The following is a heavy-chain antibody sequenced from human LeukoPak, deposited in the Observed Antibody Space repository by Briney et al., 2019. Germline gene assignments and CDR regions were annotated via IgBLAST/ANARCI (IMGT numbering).Heavy chain of an antibody. J-gene: IGHJ4*02. V-gene: IGHV3-21*01. Sequence: GGSLRLSCVASGFTFSSYNMNWVRQAPGKGLEWVSSISSSSYIYYADSVKGRFTISRDNAKNSLYLQMNSLRAEDTAVYWCTRDYIAYDPLDYWGQGTQVTVSS. CDR2: ISSSSYI. CDR3: TRDYIAYDPLDY. CDR1: GFTFSSYN. D-gene: IGHD3-3*01.